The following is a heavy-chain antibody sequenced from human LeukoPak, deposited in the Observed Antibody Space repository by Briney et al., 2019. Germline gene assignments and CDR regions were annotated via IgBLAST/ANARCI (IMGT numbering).Heavy chain of an antibody. Sequence: PGGSLRLSCAASGFTFSTYSMNWVRQAPGKGLEWVSSISSSSSYIYYADSVKGRFTISRDNAKNSLYLQMNSLRAEDTAVYYCARDLKQWLSDAEYFQHWGQGTLVTVSS. J-gene: IGHJ1*01. CDR3: ARDLKQWLSDAEYFQH. D-gene: IGHD6-19*01. V-gene: IGHV3-21*01. CDR2: ISSSSSYI. CDR1: GFTFSTYS.